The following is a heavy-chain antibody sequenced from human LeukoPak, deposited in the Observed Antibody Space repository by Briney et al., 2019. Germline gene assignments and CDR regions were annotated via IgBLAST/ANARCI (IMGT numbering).Heavy chain of an antibody. D-gene: IGHD2-2*01. V-gene: IGHV4-38-2*01. CDR2: LYHPDST. J-gene: IGHJ6*03. Sequence: SETLSLTCGVSGYPINNAYYWVWIRQPPGKGLEWIGSLYHPDSTYYNPSLKSRVTMSVDTSRNQFSLRLSFVTAADTAVYYCAGQYDSYFYYYLDLWGTGTTVTVSS. CDR3: AGQYDSYFYYYLDL. CDR1: GYPINNAYY.